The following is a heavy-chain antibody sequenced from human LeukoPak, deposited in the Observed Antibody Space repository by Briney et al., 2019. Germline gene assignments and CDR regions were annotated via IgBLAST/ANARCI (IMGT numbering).Heavy chain of an antibody. Sequence: ASVKVSCKASGGTFSSYAISWVRQAPGQGLEWMGGIIPIFGTANYAQKFQGRVTITTDESTSTAYMELSSLRSEDTAVYYCARDGVSTTVVTLNYYYYMDVWGKGTTVTVSS. CDR1: GGTFSSYA. CDR2: IIPIFGTA. D-gene: IGHD4-23*01. V-gene: IGHV1-69*05. J-gene: IGHJ6*03. CDR3: ARDGVSTTVVTLNYYYYMDV.